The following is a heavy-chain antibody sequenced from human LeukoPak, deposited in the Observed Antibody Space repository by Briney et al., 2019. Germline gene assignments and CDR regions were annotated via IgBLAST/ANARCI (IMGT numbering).Heavy chain of an antibody. CDR1: GFSFSNYA. J-gene: IGHJ4*02. D-gene: IGHD1-7*01. Sequence: GGSLRLSCAASGFSFSNYAMTWVRHAPGKGLEWVSSIDNRGYNTFYADSVKGRFTISRDTSKKTLYQRMNGLKDEDTAVYYCGTLSGSGTTDWGQGTLVTVSS. CDR3: GTLSGSGTTD. V-gene: IGHV3-23*01. CDR2: IDNRGYNT.